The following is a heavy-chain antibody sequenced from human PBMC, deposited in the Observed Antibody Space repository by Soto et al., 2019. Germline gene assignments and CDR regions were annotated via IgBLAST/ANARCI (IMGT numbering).Heavy chain of an antibody. CDR1: GFTFSSYD. D-gene: IGHD6-13*01. CDR2: IGTAGDP. Sequence: EVQLVESGGGLVQPGGSLRLSCAASGFTFSSYDMHWVRQATGKGLEWVSAIGTAGDPYYPGSVKGRFTISRENAKNSLYLQMNSRRAGETAVYYCARGLQAAAGPLYYYYGMDVWGQGTTVTVSS. J-gene: IGHJ6*02. CDR3: ARGLQAAAGPLYYYYGMDV. V-gene: IGHV3-13*05.